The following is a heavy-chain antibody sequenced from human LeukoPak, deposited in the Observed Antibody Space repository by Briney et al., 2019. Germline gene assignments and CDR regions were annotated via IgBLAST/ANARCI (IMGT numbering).Heavy chain of an antibody. CDR3: ARWPYYHDSSGYHGYYYYGMDV. J-gene: IGHJ6*02. CDR2: IIPILGIA. CDR1: GGTFSSYA. D-gene: IGHD3-22*01. V-gene: IGHV1-69*04. Sequence: ASVKVSCKASGGTFSSYAISWVRQAPGQGLEWMGRIIPILGIANYAQKFQGRVTITADKSTSTAYMELSSLRSEDTAVYYCARWPYYHDSSGYHGYYYYGMDVWGQGTTVTVSS.